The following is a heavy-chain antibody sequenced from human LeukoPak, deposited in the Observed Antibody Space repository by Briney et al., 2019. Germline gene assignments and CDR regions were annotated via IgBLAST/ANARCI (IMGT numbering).Heavy chain of an antibody. J-gene: IGHJ4*02. Sequence: ASVTVSCKVSGYTLTELSIHWVRQAPGQGLEWMGGFEPEDGETIYAQKFRDRLTMTEDSSTDTAYMELSSLRSEDTAVYYCTTGLSYYCTTNSCYRDYWGQGTLITVSS. D-gene: IGHD2-2*01. CDR2: FEPEDGET. CDR3: TTGLSYYCTTNSCYRDY. V-gene: IGHV1-24*01. CDR1: GYTLTELS.